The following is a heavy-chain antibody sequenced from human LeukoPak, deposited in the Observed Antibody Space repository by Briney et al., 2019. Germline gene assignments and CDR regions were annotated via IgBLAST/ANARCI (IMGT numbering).Heavy chain of an antibody. V-gene: IGHV3-48*02. CDR3: ATDQRYAFDY. CDR2: IRTTAEGAKYA. Sequence: GESLRLSCATSGFSFTDYPMNWVRQAPGKGLEWISNIRTTAEGAKYAYYADSVKGRVTISRDDGKNTLYLHMNSLRDDDTAVYYCATDQRYAFDYWGQGILVTVSS. D-gene: IGHD2-15*01. J-gene: IGHJ4*02. CDR1: GFSFTDYP.